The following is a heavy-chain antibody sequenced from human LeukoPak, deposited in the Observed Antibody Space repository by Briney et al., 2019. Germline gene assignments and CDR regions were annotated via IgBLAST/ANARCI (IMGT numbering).Heavy chain of an antibody. V-gene: IGHV1-18*01. CDR3: ARDWDSSGWNDY. CDR1: GYTFTSYG. Sequence: ASVKVSCKSSGYTFTSYGISWVRQPPGQGLEWMGWISAYNGNTNYAQKLQGRVTMTTDTSTSTAYMELRSLRSDDTAVYYCARDWDSSGWNDYWGQGTLVTVSS. J-gene: IGHJ4*02. D-gene: IGHD6-19*01. CDR2: ISAYNGNT.